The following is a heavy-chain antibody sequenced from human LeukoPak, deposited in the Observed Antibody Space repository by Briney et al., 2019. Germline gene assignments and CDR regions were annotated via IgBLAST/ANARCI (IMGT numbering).Heavy chain of an antibody. J-gene: IGHJ3*02. Sequence: SQTLSLTCAISGDSVSSDIAAWNWVRQSPSRGLEWLGRTNYRSKWYFDYAVSLKSRIIINPDTSKNQFSLHLNSVTPEDTAVYYCARGSAFDIWGQGTMVTVSS. CDR3: ARGSAFDI. CDR2: TNYRSKWYF. CDR1: GDSVSSDIAA. V-gene: IGHV6-1*01.